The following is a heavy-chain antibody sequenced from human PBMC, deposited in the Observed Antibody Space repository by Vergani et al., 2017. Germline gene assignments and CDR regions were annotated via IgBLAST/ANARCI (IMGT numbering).Heavy chain of an antibody. Sequence: VQLVQSGAEVKKPGASVKVSCKASGYTFTSYGISWVRQAPGQGLEWMGWIIPILGIANYAQKFQGRVTITADKSTSTAYMELSSRRSEDTAVYYCASHYGSGSYWYSYWGQGTLVTVSS. CDR1: GYTFTSYG. CDR3: ASHYGSGSYWYSY. CDR2: IIPILGIA. D-gene: IGHD3-10*01. V-gene: IGHV1-69*09. J-gene: IGHJ4*02.